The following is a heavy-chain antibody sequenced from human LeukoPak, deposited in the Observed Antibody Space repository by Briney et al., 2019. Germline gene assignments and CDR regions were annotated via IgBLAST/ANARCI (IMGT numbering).Heavy chain of an antibody. CDR3: ARVLRDYYFDF. J-gene: IGHJ4*02. CDR1: GFTFSAYS. Sequence: GGSLRLSCAASGFTFSAYSMNWVRQAPEKGLEWVSYIGSSSSPIYYADSVKGRFTISRDNAKNSLYLQMDSLRAEDTAVYYCARVLRDYYFDFWGQGTLVTVSS. CDR2: IGSSSSPI. D-gene: IGHD3-9*01. V-gene: IGHV3-48*01.